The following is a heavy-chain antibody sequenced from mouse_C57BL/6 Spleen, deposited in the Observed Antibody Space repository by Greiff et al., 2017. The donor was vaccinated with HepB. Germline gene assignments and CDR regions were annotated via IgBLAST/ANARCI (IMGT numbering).Heavy chain of an antibody. D-gene: IGHD2-2*01. CDR3: ARSFYYGYDWFAY. CDR1: GYTFTDYN. J-gene: IGHJ3*01. CDR2: INPNNGGT. V-gene: IGHV1-22*01. Sequence: EVQLQQSGPELVKPGASVKMSCKASGYTFTDYNMHWVKQSHGKSLEWIGYINPNNGGTSYNQKFKGKATLTVNKSSSTAYMELRSLTSEDSAVYYCARSFYYGYDWFAYWGQGTLVTVSA.